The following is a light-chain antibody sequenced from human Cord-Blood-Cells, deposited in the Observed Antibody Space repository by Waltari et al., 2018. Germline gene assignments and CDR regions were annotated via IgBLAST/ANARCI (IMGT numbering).Light chain of an antibody. CDR1: QSISSY. V-gene: IGKV1-39*01. J-gene: IGKJ3*01. CDR3: QQSYSTLT. CDR2: AAS. Sequence: IQLTQSLSSLSASVGDRVTITCRASQSISSYLNWYQQKPGKAPKLLIYAASSLQSGVPSRFSGSGSGTDFSLTISSLQPEDFATYYCQQSYSTLTFGPGTKVDIK.